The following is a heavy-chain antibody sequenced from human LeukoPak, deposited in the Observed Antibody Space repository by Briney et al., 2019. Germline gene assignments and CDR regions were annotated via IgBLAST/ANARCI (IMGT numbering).Heavy chain of an antibody. CDR1: GYTFTRFA. Sequence: ASVKVSCKASGYTFTRFAISWVRQAPGQGLGWMGWISTYNGNTNYAQKYQGRVTMTTDTSTSTAYMELRSLTSDDTALYYCAREDSSGYYSYWGQGTLVTVSS. D-gene: IGHD3-22*01. J-gene: IGHJ4*02. V-gene: IGHV1-18*01. CDR2: ISTYNGNT. CDR3: AREDSSGYYSY.